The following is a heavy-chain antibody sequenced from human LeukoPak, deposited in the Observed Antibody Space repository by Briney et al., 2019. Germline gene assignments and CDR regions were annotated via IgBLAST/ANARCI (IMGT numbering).Heavy chain of an antibody. CDR3: AREREGDFDY. CDR1: GGSISSYY. J-gene: IGHJ4*02. D-gene: IGHD5-24*01. CDR2: IYYSGST. Sequence: SETLSLTWTVSGGSISSYYWSWIRQPPGKGLEWIGYIYYSGSTNYNPSLKSRVTISVDTSKNQFSLKLSSVTAADTAVYYCAREREGDFDYWGQGTLVTVSS. V-gene: IGHV4-59*01.